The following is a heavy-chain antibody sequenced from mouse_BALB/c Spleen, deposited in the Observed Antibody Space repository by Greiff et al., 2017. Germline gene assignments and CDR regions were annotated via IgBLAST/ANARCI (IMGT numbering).Heavy chain of an antibody. Sequence: EVQLQQSGPGLVKPSQSLSLTCTVTGYSITSDYAWNWIRQFPGNKLEWMGYISYSGSTSYNPSLKSRSSITRDTSKNQFFLQLNSVTTEDTATYYCARHYYGSSPFAYWGQGTLVTVSA. D-gene: IGHD1-1*01. CDR2: ISYSGST. V-gene: IGHV3-2*02. J-gene: IGHJ3*01. CDR3: ARHYYGSSPFAY. CDR1: GYSITSDYA.